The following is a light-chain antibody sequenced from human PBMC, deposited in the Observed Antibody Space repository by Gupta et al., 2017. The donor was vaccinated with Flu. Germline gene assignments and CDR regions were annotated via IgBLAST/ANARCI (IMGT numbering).Light chain of an antibody. J-gene: IGKJ4*01. V-gene: IGKV4-1*01. CDR2: CEA. CDR3: QQYCSTSFT. CDR1: QSSCSSSKSDNY. Sequence: SLGKRATTNCKTSQSSCSSSKSDNYLSWYQQKPPQPPKLLIYCEATREAGVPDGFCGSGSVTDFTLTISSLQADDVAVYYCQQYCSTSFTFGRGTKVEIK.